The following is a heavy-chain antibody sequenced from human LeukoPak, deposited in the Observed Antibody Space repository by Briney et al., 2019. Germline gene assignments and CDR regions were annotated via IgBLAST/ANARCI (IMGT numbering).Heavy chain of an antibody. CDR1: GGTFSSYA. V-gene: IGHV1-69*05. J-gene: IGHJ5*02. CDR3: ASLETYYAILTGPTPNWFDP. D-gene: IGHD3-9*01. CDR2: IIPIFGTA. Sequence: SSVKVSCKASGGTFSSYAISWVRQAPGQGLEWMGRIIPIFGTANYAQKFQGRVTITTDESTSTAYMELSSLRSEDTAAYYCASLETYYAILTGPTPNWFDPWGQGTLVTVSS.